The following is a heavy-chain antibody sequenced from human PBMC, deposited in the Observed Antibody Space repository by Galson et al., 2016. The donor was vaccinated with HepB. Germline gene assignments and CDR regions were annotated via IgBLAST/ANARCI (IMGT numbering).Heavy chain of an antibody. V-gene: IGHV3-23*01. CDR2: VRGSGTST. D-gene: IGHD1-1*01. CDR1: GFTFSSYA. Sequence: SLRLSCTASGFTFSSYAMSWVRQAPGRGLEWVSGVRGSGTSTYYADSVKGRFTISRDNSKNTLYLQMNSLRAEDTAVYYCAKGARTGATNSYYYGMDVWGQGTTVPVSS. CDR3: AKGARTGATNSYYYGMDV. J-gene: IGHJ6*02.